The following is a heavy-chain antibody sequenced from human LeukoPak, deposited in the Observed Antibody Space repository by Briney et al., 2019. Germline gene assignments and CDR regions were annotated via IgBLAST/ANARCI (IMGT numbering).Heavy chain of an antibody. Sequence: PGGSLRLSCAASGFTFSSYAMSWVRQAPGKGLEWVSAISGSGGSTYYADSVKGRFTISRDNSKSTLYLQMNSLRAEDTAVYYCAKSPANYYYYGMDVWGQGTTVTVSS. CDR3: AKSPANYYYYGMDV. CDR1: GFTFSSYA. J-gene: IGHJ6*02. CDR2: ISGSGGST. D-gene: IGHD2-2*01. V-gene: IGHV3-23*01.